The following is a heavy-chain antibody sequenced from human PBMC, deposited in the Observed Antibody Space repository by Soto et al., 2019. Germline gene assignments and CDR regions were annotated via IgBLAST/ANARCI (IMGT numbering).Heavy chain of an antibody. Sequence: EVQLVQSGAEVKKPGESLRISCKGSGYSFANSWINWVRQMPGKGLEWMGRIDPSDSYTTYSPSFQGHVTVSVDKSISTAYLQWSSLKASDTAMYYCARSDSIVVVGGFFDYWGQGTLVTVSS. J-gene: IGHJ4*02. CDR3: ARSDSIVVVGGFFDY. CDR1: GYSFANSW. D-gene: IGHD2-21*01. V-gene: IGHV5-10-1*01. CDR2: IDPSDSYT.